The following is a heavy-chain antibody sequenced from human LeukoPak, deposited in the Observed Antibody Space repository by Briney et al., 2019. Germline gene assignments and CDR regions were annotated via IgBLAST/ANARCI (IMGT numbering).Heavy chain of an antibody. Sequence: SETLSLTCAVYGGSFSDYYWSLIRQPPGKGLEWIGEINHSGSTNYNPSLKSRVTISVDTSKNQFSLKLSSVTAADTAVYYCARTYADFWSGYYYWFDPWGQGTLVTVSS. CDR1: GGSFSDYY. V-gene: IGHV4-34*01. J-gene: IGHJ5*02. CDR3: ARTYADFWSGYYYWFDP. CDR2: INHSGST. D-gene: IGHD3-3*01.